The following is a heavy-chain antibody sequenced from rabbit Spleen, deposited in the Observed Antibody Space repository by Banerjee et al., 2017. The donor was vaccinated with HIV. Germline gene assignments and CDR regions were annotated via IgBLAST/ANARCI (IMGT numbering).Heavy chain of an antibody. Sequence: QSLEESGGDLVKPGASLTLTCTASGFSLSSSGYMCWVRQAPGKGPEWIACIYTANSKTYYANWAKGRFTISKTSSTTVTLQMTSLTVADTATYFCARDAGRGDYIDGVFNLWGPGTLVTVS. CDR2: IYTANSKT. J-gene: IGHJ4*01. CDR1: GFSLSSSGY. D-gene: IGHD8-1*01. CDR3: ARDAGRGDYIDGVFNL. V-gene: IGHV1S40*01.